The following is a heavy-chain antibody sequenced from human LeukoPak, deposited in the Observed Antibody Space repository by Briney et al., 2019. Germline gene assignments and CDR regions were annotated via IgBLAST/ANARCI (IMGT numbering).Heavy chain of an antibody. Sequence: ASVKVSCKASGYTFSGYLMHWVRQAPGQGVEWMGIINPSGGSATYAQKFQGRVTMTRDTSTSTVYMELSSLRSEDTAVYYCARDLGLRGVTNWFDPWGQGTLVTVSS. CDR3: ARDLGLRGVTNWFDP. V-gene: IGHV1-46*01. CDR2: INPSGGSA. CDR1: GYTFSGYL. D-gene: IGHD3-10*01. J-gene: IGHJ5*02.